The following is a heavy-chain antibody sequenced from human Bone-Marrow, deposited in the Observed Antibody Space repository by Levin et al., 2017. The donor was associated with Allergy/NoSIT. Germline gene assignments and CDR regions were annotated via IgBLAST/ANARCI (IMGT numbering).Heavy chain of an antibody. D-gene: IGHD2-8*01. J-gene: IGHJ6*02. V-gene: IGHV4-39*07. CDR1: GGSISTSSYY. CDR3: ARDEMVHEIQYYYGVDV. Sequence: SETLSLTCTVSGGSISTSSYYWGWIRQPPGKGLEWIGNIYYSGSTYYTPSLRSRVTISVDTSKNQFSLRVSSVTAADTAGYYGARDEMVHEIQYYYGVDVWGQGTTVTVSS. CDR2: IYYSGST.